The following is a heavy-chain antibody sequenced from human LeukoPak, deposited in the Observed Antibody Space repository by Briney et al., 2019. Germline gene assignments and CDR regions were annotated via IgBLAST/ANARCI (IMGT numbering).Heavy chain of an antibody. V-gene: IGHV4-39*07. CDR1: GGSIYSRSYY. J-gene: IGHJ4*02. CDR3: ARDGIAARPLDY. Sequence: SETLSLTCTVSGGSIYSRSYYWGWVRQPPGRGLEWIGSMYYKGETYLNPSLKSRVSISHTSKNQFSLKLKSVTAADTAVYYCARDGIAARPLDYWGQGTLVTVSS. CDR2: MYYKGET. D-gene: IGHD6-6*01.